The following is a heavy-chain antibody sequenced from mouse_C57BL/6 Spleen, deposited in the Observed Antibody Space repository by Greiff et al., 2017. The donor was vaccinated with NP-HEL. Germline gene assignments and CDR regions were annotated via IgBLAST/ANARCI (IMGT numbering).Heavy chain of an antibody. CDR1: GFSLTSYG. CDR2: IWRGGST. D-gene: IGHD1-1*01. V-gene: IGHV2-5*01. CDR3: AKKGGTPVVEDYYAMDD. J-gene: IGHJ4*01. Sequence: VQLQQSGPGLVQPSQSLSITCTVSGFSLTSYGVHWVRQSPGKGLEWLGVIWRGGSTDYNAAFMSRLSITKDNSKSQVFIKMNSLQADDTAIYYCAKKGGTPVVEDYYAMDDWGQGTSVTVSS.